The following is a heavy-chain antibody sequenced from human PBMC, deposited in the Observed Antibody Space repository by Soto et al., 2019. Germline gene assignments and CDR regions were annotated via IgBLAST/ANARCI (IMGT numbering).Heavy chain of an antibody. V-gene: IGHV3-23*01. CDR2: ISGSGGST. Sequence: PVGSLRLSCAASGFTFSSYAMSWVRQAPGKGLEWVSAISGSGGSTYYADSVKGRFTISRDNSKNTLYLQMNSLRAEDTAVYYCAKRSTGYSYGYADYWGQGTLVTVSS. CDR1: GFTFSSYA. CDR3: AKRSTGYSYGYADY. J-gene: IGHJ4*02. D-gene: IGHD5-18*01.